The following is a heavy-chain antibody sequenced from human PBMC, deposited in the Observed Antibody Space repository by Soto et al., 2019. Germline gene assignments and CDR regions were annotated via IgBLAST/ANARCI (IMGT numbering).Heavy chain of an antibody. CDR3: ARDYNDILTGYSPDY. V-gene: IGHV3-7*01. Sequence: PGGSLRLSCAASGFTYSSYWMSWVRQAPGKGLEWVANIKQDGSEKYYVDSVKGRFTISRDNAKNSLYLQMNSLRAEDTAVYYCARDYNDILTGYSPDYWGQGTLVTVSS. CDR2: IKQDGSEK. D-gene: IGHD3-9*01. J-gene: IGHJ4*02. CDR1: GFTYSSYW.